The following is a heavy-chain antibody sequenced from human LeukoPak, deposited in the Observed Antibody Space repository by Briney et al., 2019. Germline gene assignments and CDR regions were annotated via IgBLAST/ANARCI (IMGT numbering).Heavy chain of an antibody. V-gene: IGHV4-4*02. D-gene: IGHD3-22*01. Sequence: SETLSLTCAVSGDSISTTHWWTWVRQPPGKGLEWIGEIYHSGTTNYNPSLKSRVTISVDKSKNQFSLKLSSVTAAATAMYYCARDQWLLRGGDHDAFDIWGQGTMVTVSS. CDR3: ARDQWLLRGGDHDAFDI. CDR2: IYHSGTT. J-gene: IGHJ3*02. CDR1: GDSISTTHW.